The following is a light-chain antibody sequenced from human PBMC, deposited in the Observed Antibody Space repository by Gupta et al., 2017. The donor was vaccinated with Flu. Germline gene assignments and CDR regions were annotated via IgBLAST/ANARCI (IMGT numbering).Light chain of an antibody. J-gene: IGKJ5*01. CDR2: HAS. V-gene: IGKV3-20*01. CDR3: QQYGSNQIT. CDR1: QYVGSNY. Sequence: RASQYVGSNYIAWYQQKSGQPPRLLMYHASTRATGIPDRIIGAGSGTNFTLTITRLEPDDLAVYFCQQYGSNQITFGQGTRLEIK.